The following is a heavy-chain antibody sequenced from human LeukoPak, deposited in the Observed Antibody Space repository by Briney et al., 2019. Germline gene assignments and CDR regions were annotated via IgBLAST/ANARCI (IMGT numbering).Heavy chain of an antibody. Sequence: GESLKISCKGSGYTFTNYWIGWVRQMPGKGLEWMGIMYLGDSDTKYSPSFQGQVTISADKSISTAYLQWSSLKASDTAMYYCARHIAVAGTYYYYMDVWGKGTTVTVSS. CDR3: ARHIAVAGTYYYYMDV. CDR1: GYTFTNYW. CDR2: MYLGDSDT. V-gene: IGHV5-51*01. D-gene: IGHD6-19*01. J-gene: IGHJ6*03.